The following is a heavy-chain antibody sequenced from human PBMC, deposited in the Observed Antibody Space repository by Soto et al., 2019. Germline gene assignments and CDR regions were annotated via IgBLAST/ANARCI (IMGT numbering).Heavy chain of an antibody. Sequence: SVKVSCKASGYTFTSYAMHWVRQAPGQRLEWMGWINAGNGNTKYSQKFQGRVTITRDTSASTAYMELSSLRSEDTAVYYCARGRYYDFWSGYLQLDYWGQGTLVTVSS. D-gene: IGHD3-3*01. CDR3: ARGRYYDFWSGYLQLDY. CDR2: INAGNGNT. J-gene: IGHJ4*02. V-gene: IGHV1-3*01. CDR1: GYTFTSYA.